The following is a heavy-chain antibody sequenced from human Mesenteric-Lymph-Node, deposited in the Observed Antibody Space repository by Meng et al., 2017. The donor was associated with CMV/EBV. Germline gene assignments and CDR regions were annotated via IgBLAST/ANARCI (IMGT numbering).Heavy chain of an antibody. V-gene: IGHV1-69*10. CDR2: IIPILGIA. CDR3: ARDSAGSNDFWSVGYRYYGMDA. D-gene: IGHD3-3*01. CDR1: GGTFSSYA. J-gene: IGHJ6*02. Sequence: SVKVSCKASGGTFSSYAISWVRQAPGQGLEWMGGIIPILGIANYAQKFQGRVTITADKSTSTAYMELSSLRSEDTAVYYCARDSAGSNDFWSVGYRYYGMDAWGQGTTVTVSS.